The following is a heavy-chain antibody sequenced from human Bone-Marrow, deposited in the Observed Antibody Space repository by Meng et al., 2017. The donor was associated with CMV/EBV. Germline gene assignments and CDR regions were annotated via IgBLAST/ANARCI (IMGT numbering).Heavy chain of an antibody. J-gene: IGHJ4*02. Sequence: SETLSLTCAVYGGSFSAYYWSWIRQPPGKGLEWIGEIDHSGSTNYHPSLKSRVTISVDTSKNQFSLKLSSVTAADTAVYYCARNGPTYCSSTSCSLDPFDYWGQGTLVTFSS. CDR2: IDHSGST. CDR1: GGSFSAYY. D-gene: IGHD2-2*01. CDR3: ARNGPTYCSSTSCSLDPFDY. V-gene: IGHV4-34*01.